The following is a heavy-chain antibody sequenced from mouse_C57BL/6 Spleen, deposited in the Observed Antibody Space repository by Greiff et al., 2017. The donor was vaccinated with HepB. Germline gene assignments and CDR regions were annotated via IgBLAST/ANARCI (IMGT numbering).Heavy chain of an antibody. CDR2: INPNNGGT. J-gene: IGHJ3*01. CDR3: ARSGYYSNYVFAY. V-gene: IGHV1-18*01. Sequence: DVQLVESGPELVKPGASVKIPCKASGYTFTDYNMDWVKQSHGKSLEWIGDINPNNGGTIYNQKFKGKATLTVDKSSSTAYMELRSLTSEDTAVYYCARSGYYSNYVFAYWGQGTLVTVSA. CDR1: GYTFTDYN. D-gene: IGHD2-5*01.